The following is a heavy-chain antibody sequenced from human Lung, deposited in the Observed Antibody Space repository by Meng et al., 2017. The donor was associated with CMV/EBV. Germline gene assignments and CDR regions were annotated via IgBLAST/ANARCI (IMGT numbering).Heavy chain of an antibody. CDR2: ISWDSGRK. Sequence: SCAASGFTFEHYAIHWVRKAPGKGLEWVSGISWDSGRKGYADSVKGRFTVSRDNAKNSLYLQMNSLRAEDTAVYYCARALGRFGELPYYYYGMDVWXQGTXVTVSS. CDR3: ARALGRFGELPYYYYGMDV. V-gene: IGHV3-9*01. J-gene: IGHJ6*02. D-gene: IGHD3-10*01. CDR1: GFTFEHYA.